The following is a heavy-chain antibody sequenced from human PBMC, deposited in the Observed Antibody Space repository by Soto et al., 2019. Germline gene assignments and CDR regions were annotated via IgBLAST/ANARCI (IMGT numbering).Heavy chain of an antibody. V-gene: IGHV3-21*01. CDR1: GFTFSSYS. CDR2: ISSSSSYI. Sequence: GGSLRLSCAASGFTFSSYSMNWVRQAPGKGLEWVSSISSSSSYIYYADSVKGRFTISRDNAKNSLYLQMNSLRAEDTAVYYCAREERVAVYNWFAPWGQGTLVTVSS. CDR3: AREERVAVYNWFAP. D-gene: IGHD6-19*01. J-gene: IGHJ5*02.